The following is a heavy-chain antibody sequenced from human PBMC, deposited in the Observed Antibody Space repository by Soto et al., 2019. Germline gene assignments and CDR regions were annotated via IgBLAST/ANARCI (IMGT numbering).Heavy chain of an antibody. CDR1: GFNFNDHV. CDR3: AKEDSGFSGYMDV. J-gene: IGHJ6*03. D-gene: IGHD3-10*01. CDR2: ITWHSDGT. V-gene: IGHV3-9*01. Sequence: EVQLVESGGGLVQPGRSLSLSCIASGFNFNDHVMHWVRQAPGKGLEWVSGITWHSDGTGYADSVKGRFTISRDNAKNSVYLQMNSLRAEDTALYYCAKEDSGFSGYMDVWGKGTTVTVSS.